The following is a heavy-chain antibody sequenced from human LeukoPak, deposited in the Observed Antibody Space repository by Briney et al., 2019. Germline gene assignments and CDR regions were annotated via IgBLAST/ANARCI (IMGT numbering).Heavy chain of an antibody. CDR1: GYTFTSYD. D-gene: IGHD5-12*01. Sequence: GASVKVSCKASGYTFTSYDINWVRQATGQGLEWMGWMNPNSGNTGYAQKFQGRVTMTRNTSISTAYMELSSLRSEDTAVYYCARLFSGYDSMPIDYWGQGTLVTVSS. V-gene: IGHV1-8*01. CDR2: MNPNSGNT. CDR3: ARLFSGYDSMPIDY. J-gene: IGHJ4*02.